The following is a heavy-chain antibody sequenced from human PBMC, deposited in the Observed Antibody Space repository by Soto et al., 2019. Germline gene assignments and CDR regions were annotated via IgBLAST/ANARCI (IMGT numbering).Heavy chain of an antibody. V-gene: IGHV3-7*01. CDR2: IKQDGSEK. J-gene: IGHJ6*03. D-gene: IGHD6-19*01. Sequence: GGSLRLSCAASGFTFSSYWMSWVRQAPGKGLEWVANIKQDGSEKYYVDSVKGRFTISRDNAKNSLYLQMNSLRAEDTAVYYCARDRSSGWYAPHYYYYMDVWGKGTTVTVSS. CDR3: ARDRSSGWYAPHYYYYMDV. CDR1: GFTFSSYW.